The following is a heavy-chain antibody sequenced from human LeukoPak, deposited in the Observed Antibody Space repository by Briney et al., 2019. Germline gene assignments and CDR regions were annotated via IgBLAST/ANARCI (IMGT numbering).Heavy chain of an antibody. CDR1: GYTFTGYY. Sequence: ASVKVSCKASGYTFTGYYMHGVRQAPGQGLEWMAWINPNSWGTNYAHTSQGRVTITRDTSINTPYMQMSRLRSYDTALYYCSRYDLDYWGQGTLVTVSS. CDR3: SRYDLDY. J-gene: IGHJ4*02. CDR2: INPNSWGT. D-gene: IGHD3-16*01. V-gene: IGHV1-2*02.